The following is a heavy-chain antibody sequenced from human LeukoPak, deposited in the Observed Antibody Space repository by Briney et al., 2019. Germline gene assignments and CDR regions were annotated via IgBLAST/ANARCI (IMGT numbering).Heavy chain of an antibody. V-gene: IGHV3-7*03. CDR1: GFTFSSYW. D-gene: IGHD2-2*01. Sequence: GGSLRLSCAASGFTFSSYWMSWVRQAPGKGLEWAANIKQDGSEKYYVDSVKGRFTISRDNAKNSLYLQMNSLRAEDTAVYYCAREGEGYCSSTSCPGGMDVWGKGTTVTVSS. J-gene: IGHJ6*04. CDR3: AREGEGYCSSTSCPGGMDV. CDR2: IKQDGSEK.